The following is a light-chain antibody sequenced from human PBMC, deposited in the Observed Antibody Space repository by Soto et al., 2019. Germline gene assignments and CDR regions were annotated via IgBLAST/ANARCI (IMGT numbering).Light chain of an antibody. CDR3: QQYYSTPWT. Sequence: DIVMTQSPDSLAVSLGERATINCKSRQSVLYSSNNKNYLTWYQQKPGQPPKLLINWASTRESGVPDRFSGSGSGTDFTLTISSLQAEDVAVYYCQQYYSTPWTFGQGTKVEIK. CDR1: QSVLYSSNNKNY. V-gene: IGKV4-1*01. CDR2: WAS. J-gene: IGKJ1*01.